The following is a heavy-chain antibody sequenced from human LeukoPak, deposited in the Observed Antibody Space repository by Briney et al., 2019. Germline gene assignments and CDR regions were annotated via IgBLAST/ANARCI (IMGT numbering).Heavy chain of an antibody. D-gene: IGHD2-21*01. CDR3: AREGDGSRYYFDY. J-gene: IGHJ4*02. CDR2: INGRGGII. V-gene: IGHV3-48*04. Sequence: PGGSLRLSCTASGFSFSNYYMNWVRQAPGKGLEWLSHINGRGGIINYADSVKGRFTISRDNARNSLDLHMSSLGAEDTAVYYCAREGDGSRYYFDYWGQGILVTVSS. CDR1: GFSFSNYY.